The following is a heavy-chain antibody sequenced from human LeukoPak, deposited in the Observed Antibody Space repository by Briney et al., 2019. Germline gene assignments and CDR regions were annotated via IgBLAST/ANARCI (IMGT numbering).Heavy chain of an antibody. CDR2: ISAYNGNT. CDR3: ARRGNWNLLRYYYYSMAV. CDR1: GYTFTRYG. J-gene: IGHJ6*03. Sequence: ASVKVSCKASGYTFTRYGISWVRQAPGQGLEWMGWISAYNGNTNYAQKLQGRVTMTTDTSTSTAYMELRSLRSDDTAVYYCARRGNWNLLRYYYYSMAVWGKGTTVTVSS. D-gene: IGHD1-20*01. V-gene: IGHV1-18*01.